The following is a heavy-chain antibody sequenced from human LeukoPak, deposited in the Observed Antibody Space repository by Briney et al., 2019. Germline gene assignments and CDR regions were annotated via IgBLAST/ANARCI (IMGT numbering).Heavy chain of an antibody. J-gene: IGHJ5*02. D-gene: IGHD6-6*01. CDR3: ARDFFIAARSNWFDP. CDR2: ISSSGSTI. Sequence: GGSLRLSCAASGFTISDYYMSWIRQAPGKGLEWVSYISSSGSTIYYADSVKGRFTISRDNAKNSLYLQMNSLRAEDTAVYYCARDFFIAARSNWFDPWGQGTLVTVSS. V-gene: IGHV3-11*04. CDR1: GFTISDYY.